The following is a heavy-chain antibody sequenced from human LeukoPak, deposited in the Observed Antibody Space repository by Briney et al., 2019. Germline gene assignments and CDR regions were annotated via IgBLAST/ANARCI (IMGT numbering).Heavy chain of an antibody. J-gene: IGHJ4*02. V-gene: IGHV4-39*01. CDR1: GDSISSSSYY. CDR2: IYYSGST. D-gene: IGHD1-26*01. CDR3: ARQSSYSGSYYDY. Sequence: TSETLSLTCTVSGDSISSSSYYWGWIRQPPGKGLEWIGSIYYSGSTYYNPSLKSRVTISVDTSKNQFSLKLSSVTAADTAVYYCARQSSYSGSYYDYWGQGTLVTVSS.